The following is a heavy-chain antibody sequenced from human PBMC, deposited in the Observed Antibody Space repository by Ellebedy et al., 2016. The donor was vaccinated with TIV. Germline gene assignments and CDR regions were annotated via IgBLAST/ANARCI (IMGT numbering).Heavy chain of an antibody. CDR2: INQSGST. J-gene: IGHJ4*02. Sequence: SQTLSLTCAVDGESFSVHFWTWIRQPPGKGLEWIGEINQSGSTNFNPSLKGRVTTSIDSSNNQFSLRLTSVTAADTAVYYCVRGLSTGGTFGGYDSWGQGMQVSVSS. V-gene: IGHV4-34*01. CDR1: GESFSVHF. CDR3: VRGLSTGGTFGGYDS. D-gene: IGHD6-13*01.